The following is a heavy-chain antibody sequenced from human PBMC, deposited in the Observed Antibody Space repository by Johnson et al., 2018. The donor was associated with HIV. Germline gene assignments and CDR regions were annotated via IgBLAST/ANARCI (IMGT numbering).Heavy chain of an antibody. V-gene: IGHV3-7*01. J-gene: IGHJ3*02. CDR2: INQDGSRK. Sequence: VQLVESGGGVVQPGGSLRLSCAASGFTVSSNYMSWVRQAPGKGLEWVANINQDGSRKHYAGSVEGRFTISRDNGRDSLYLQMGSLTAEDTAVYYCASRGREIVAAGILGAFDIWGQGTMVTVSS. CDR3: ASRGREIVAAGILGAFDI. D-gene: IGHD6-13*01. CDR1: GFTVSSNY.